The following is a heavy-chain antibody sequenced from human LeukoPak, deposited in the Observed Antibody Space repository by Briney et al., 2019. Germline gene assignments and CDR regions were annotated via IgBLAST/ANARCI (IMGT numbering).Heavy chain of an antibody. D-gene: IGHD1-26*01. CDR1: GFSFSRYS. CDR3: ARDRTNDRGVGADRAFDI. V-gene: IGHV3-21*01. Sequence: PGGSLRLSCAASGFSFSRYSMNWVRQAPGKGLEWVSSISSSSSYIYYADSVKGRFTISRDNAKNSLYLQMNSLRAEDTAVYYCARDRTNDRGVGADRAFDIWGQGTMVTVSS. J-gene: IGHJ3*02. CDR2: ISSSSSYI.